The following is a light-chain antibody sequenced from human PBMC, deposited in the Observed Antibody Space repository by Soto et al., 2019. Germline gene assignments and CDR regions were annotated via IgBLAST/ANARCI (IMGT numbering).Light chain of an antibody. V-gene: IGLV2-14*01. CDR1: SSDLGGYNY. CDR3: SSYTSSTSRVV. Sequence: QSALTQPASVSGSPGQSITISCTGTSSDLGGYNYVSWYQQHPGKAPKLMIHDVSNRPSGVSNRFSGSKSGNTASLTISGLQAEDEADYYCSSYTSSTSRVVFGGGTKLTVL. CDR2: DVS. J-gene: IGLJ2*01.